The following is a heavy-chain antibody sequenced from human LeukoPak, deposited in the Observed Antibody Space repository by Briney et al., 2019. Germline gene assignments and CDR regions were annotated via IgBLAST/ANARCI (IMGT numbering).Heavy chain of an antibody. D-gene: IGHD3-10*01. V-gene: IGHV1-69*06. Sequence: GASVKVSCKASGGTFSSYAISWVRQAPGQGLEWMGGIIPIFGTANYAQKLQGRVTITADKSTSTAYMELSSLRSEDTAVYYCARDPHYYGSGKNYYFDYWGQGTLVTVSS. CDR1: GGTFSSYA. CDR2: IIPIFGTA. J-gene: IGHJ4*02. CDR3: ARDPHYYGSGKNYYFDY.